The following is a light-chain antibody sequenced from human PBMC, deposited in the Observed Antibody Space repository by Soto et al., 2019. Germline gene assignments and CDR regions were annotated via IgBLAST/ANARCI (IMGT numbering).Light chain of an antibody. Sequence: QSVLTQPPSASGTPGQRVTISCSGSSSNIGSNTVNWYQQLPGTAPKLLIYSNNQRPSGVPDRFSGSKSGTSASLAISGLQSEDEFDYYCAAWHDSLHGYVLGTAPKVTDL. CDR2: SNN. J-gene: IGLJ1*01. CDR3: AAWHDSLHGYV. CDR1: SSNIGSNT. V-gene: IGLV1-44*01.